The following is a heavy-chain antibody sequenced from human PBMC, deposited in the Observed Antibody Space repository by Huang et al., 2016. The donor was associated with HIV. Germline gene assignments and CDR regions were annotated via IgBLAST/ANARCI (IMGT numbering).Heavy chain of an antibody. V-gene: IGHV1-46*03. Sequence: QVQLVQSGAEVKKPGASVKVSCKASGSTFTRYYFHWVRQAPGQGPWWMGIINPRCGRTTYAQKVQGRVTMTRDTSTTTVYMELTSLRSQDTAVYYCTTSGDYGRFDHWGQGTLVTVSS. CDR1: GSTFTRYY. CDR3: TTSGDYGRFDH. CDR2: INPRCGRT. J-gene: IGHJ4*02. D-gene: IGHD4-17*01.